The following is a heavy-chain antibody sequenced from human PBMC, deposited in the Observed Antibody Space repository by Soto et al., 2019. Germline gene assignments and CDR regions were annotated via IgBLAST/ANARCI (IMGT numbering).Heavy chain of an antibody. D-gene: IGHD6-13*01. CDR2: ISSSSSYI. J-gene: IGHJ6*03. Sequence: GGSLRLSCAASGFTFSSYSMNWVRQAPGKGLEWVSSISSSSSYIYYADSVKGRFTISRDNAKNSLYLQMNSLRAEDTAVYYCARGEQQLDFYYYYYYMDVWGKGTTVTVSS. CDR3: ARGEQQLDFYYYYYYMDV. CDR1: GFTFSSYS. V-gene: IGHV3-21*01.